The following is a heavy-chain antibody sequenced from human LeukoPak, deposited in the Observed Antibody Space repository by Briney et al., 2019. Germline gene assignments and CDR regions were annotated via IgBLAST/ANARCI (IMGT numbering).Heavy chain of an antibody. CDR3: ARDFLHLGG. V-gene: IGHV3-23*01. Sequence: GGSLRLSCAASGFTFSSYGMSWVRQAPGKGLEWVSAISGSGGSTYYADSVKGRFTISRDNSKNSLYLQMNSLRAEDTAVYYCARDFLHLGGWGQGTMVTVSS. J-gene: IGHJ3*01. CDR1: GFTFSSYG. D-gene: IGHD3-16*01. CDR2: ISGSGGST.